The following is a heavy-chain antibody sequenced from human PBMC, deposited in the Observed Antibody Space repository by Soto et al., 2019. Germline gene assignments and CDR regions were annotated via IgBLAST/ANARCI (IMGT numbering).Heavy chain of an antibody. CDR2: IKDSGDST. Sequence: GGSLRLSCAASGFSFSNYAMHWVRQAPGKGLEWVSTIKDSGDSTYYLDSVRGRFTISRDYSRNTLYLQMTSLRAEDTALYHCVKGGASYTSCWYANWGQGILVTVYS. D-gene: IGHD6-13*01. J-gene: IGHJ4*02. V-gene: IGHV3-23*01. CDR1: GFSFSNYA. CDR3: VKGGASYTSCWYAN.